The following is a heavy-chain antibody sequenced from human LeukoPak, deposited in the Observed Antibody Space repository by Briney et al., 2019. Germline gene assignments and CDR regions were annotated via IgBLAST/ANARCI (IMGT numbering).Heavy chain of an antibody. CDR3: AKHSGSDSGYWFDP. CDR2: IRGGGTST. Sequence: GGSLRLSCAASGFTFSSYAMTWVRQSPGKGLEWVSTIRGGGTSTFYADSLKGRFTISRDNSKSTLYLQMNNLRAKDTAVYYCAKHSGSDSGYWFDPWGQGTLVTVSS. D-gene: IGHD5-12*01. V-gene: IGHV3-23*01. J-gene: IGHJ5*02. CDR1: GFTFSSYA.